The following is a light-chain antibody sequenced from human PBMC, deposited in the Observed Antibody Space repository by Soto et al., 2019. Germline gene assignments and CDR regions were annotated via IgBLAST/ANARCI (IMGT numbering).Light chain of an antibody. CDR3: QSYDSSLSGYV. Sequence: QSVLTQPPSVSGAPGQRVTISCTGSSSNIGAGYDVHWYQQLPGTAPKLLIYGNSNRPSGVPDRFPGSKSGTSASLAITGLQAEDEADYYCQSYDSSLSGYVFGTGTKVTVL. J-gene: IGLJ1*01. CDR1: SSNIGAGYD. V-gene: IGLV1-40*01. CDR2: GNS.